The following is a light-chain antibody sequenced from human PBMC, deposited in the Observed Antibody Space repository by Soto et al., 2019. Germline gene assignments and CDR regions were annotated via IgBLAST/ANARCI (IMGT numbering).Light chain of an antibody. V-gene: IGLV4-69*01. J-gene: IGLJ3*02. CDR3: QTWGTGIVV. Sequence: QTVVTQSPSASASLGASVKLTCALSSGHSSYAIAWHQQQPEKGPRALMKLNSDGSHTRGDGIPDRFSGSSSGAERYLTISSLQSEDEAEYYCQTWGTGIVVFGGGTKLTVL. CDR2: LNSDGSH. CDR1: SGHSSYA.